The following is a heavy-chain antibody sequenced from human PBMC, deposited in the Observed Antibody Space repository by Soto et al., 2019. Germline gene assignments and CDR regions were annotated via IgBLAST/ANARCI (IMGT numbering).Heavy chain of an antibody. Sequence: QVQLQESGPGLVKPSGTLSLTCAVSGGSISSSNWWSWVRQPPGKGLEWIGEIYHSGSTNYNPSLKSRVTISVDKSKNQCSLKLSSVTAADTAVYYCASKRWLVRPHWYFDLWGRGTLVTVSS. D-gene: IGHD6-19*01. V-gene: IGHV4-4*02. CDR3: ASKRWLVRPHWYFDL. CDR1: GGSISSSNW. J-gene: IGHJ2*01. CDR2: IYHSGST.